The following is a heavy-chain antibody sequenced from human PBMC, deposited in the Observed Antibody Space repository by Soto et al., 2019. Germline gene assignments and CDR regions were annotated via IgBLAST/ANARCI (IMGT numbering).Heavy chain of an antibody. CDR1: GSSVSDYH. J-gene: IGHJ3*02. D-gene: IGHD4-17*01. CDR2: ISQGGST. V-gene: IGHV4-59*02. CDR3: ARSTVGAFDI. Sequence: SETLSLTCSVFGSSVSDYHWSWIRQPPGKGLEWIGYISQGGSTNYNPSLESRVTISGGTSKNHFFLRLTSMTAAGTAVYYCARSTVGAFDIWGQGTMVTVSS.